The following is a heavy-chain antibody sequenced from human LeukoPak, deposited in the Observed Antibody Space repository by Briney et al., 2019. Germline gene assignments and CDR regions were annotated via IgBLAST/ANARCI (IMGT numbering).Heavy chain of an antibody. CDR1: GFSFITYS. CDR3: ARDRVGGRYHYGMDV. J-gene: IGHJ6*02. D-gene: IGHD3-16*02. Sequence: GGSLRLSCAASGFSFITYSINWVRQAPGKGLEWVSYISSSSTTIYYADSVKGRFTISRDNAKNSVSLQINSLRAEDTAVYYCARDRVGGRYHYGMDVWGQGTTVTVSS. CDR2: ISSSSTTI. V-gene: IGHV3-48*04.